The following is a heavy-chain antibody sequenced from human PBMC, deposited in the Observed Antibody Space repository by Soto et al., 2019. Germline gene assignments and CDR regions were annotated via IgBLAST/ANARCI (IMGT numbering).Heavy chain of an antibody. CDR2: INGGNGNT. CDR1: GYTFTSYA. V-gene: IGHV1-3*01. J-gene: IGHJ6*02. Sequence: ASVKVSCKASGYTFTSYAMHWVRQAPGQRLEWMGWINGGNGNTNYSQKFQGRVTITRDTSTTTAYMELRSLTSEDTAVYYCAKNGQPPYYYYGLDVWGQGTKVTVSS. CDR3: AKNGQPPYYYYGLDV. D-gene: IGHD2-8*01.